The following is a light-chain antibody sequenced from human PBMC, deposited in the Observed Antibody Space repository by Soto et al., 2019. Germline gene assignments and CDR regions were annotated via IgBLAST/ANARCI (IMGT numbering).Light chain of an antibody. CDR1: RSNIGTNP. CDR3: SAWVDSLNSVI. Sequence: QSVLTQPPSASGTPGQSVSISCSGSRSNIGTNPVNWYQQLPGTAPKLLFYTNTQRPSGVPDRFSASKSGTSASLAISGLQSEDEADYYCSAWVDSLNSVIFGGGTKLTVL. J-gene: IGLJ2*01. CDR2: TNT. V-gene: IGLV1-44*01.